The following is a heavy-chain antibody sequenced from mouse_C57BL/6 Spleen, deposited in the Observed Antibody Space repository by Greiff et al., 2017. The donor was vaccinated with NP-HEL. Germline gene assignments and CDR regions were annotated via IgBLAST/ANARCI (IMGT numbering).Heavy chain of an antibody. J-gene: IGHJ1*03. CDR1: GYTFTDYE. CDR3: TRWGWVKVGYWYFDV. V-gene: IGHV1-15*01. CDR2: IDPETGGT. D-gene: IGHD1-1*02. Sequence: VQLQQSGAELVRPGASVTLSCKASGYTFTDYEMHWVKQTPVHGLEWIGAIDPETGGTAYNQKFKGKAILTADKSSSTAYMELRSLTSEDSAVYYCTRWGWVKVGYWYFDVWGTGTTVTVSS.